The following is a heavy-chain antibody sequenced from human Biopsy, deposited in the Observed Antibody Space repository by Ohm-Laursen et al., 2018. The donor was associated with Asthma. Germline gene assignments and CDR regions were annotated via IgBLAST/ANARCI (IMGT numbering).Heavy chain of an antibody. V-gene: IGHV1-18*01. Sequence: SCKTSVSTFNSAGISWVRQAPGQGLEWMGWISVYNGNTKVAQKLQDRVTMITNTSTSTAYMELRSLRSDATAVYFCARAVDYSHYYGIDVWGQGTTVTVS. J-gene: IGHJ6*02. CDR2: ISVYNGNT. D-gene: IGHD3-10*01. CDR3: ARAVDYSHYYGIDV. CDR1: VSTFNSAG.